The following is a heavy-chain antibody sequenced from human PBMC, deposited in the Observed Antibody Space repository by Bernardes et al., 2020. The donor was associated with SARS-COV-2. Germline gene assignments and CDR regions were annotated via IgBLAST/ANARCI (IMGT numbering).Heavy chain of an antibody. D-gene: IGHD2-8*01. CDR1: GSTFSSSW. J-gene: IGHJ5*02. V-gene: IGHV3-74*01. Sequence: GGSLRLSCSASGSTFSSSWLHWVRQSPGKGLVWVSRINPDGSSTSYADSVNGRFTISRDNAKHMLFLQMSGLRAEDTAMYYCARDLGYCTNGVCSPWGQGTLVTVSS. CDR3: ARDLGYCTNGVCSP. CDR2: INPDGSST.